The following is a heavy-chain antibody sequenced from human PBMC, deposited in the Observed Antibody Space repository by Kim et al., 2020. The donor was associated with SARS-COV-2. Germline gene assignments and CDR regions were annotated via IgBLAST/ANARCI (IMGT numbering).Heavy chain of an antibody. CDR3: ARGDHYYDSSGYYPDAFDI. CDR2: INSDESST. CDR1: GFTFSSYW. V-gene: IGHV3-74*01. D-gene: IGHD3-22*01. J-gene: IGHJ3*02. Sequence: LSLTCAASGFTFSSYWMHWVRQAPGKGLVWVSRINSDESSTSYADSVKGRFTISRDNAKNTLYLQMNSLRAEDTAVYYCARGDHYYDSSGYYPDAFDIWGQGTMVTVSS.